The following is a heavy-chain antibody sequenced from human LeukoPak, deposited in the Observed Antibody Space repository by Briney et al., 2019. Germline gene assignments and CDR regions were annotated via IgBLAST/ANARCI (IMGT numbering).Heavy chain of an antibody. J-gene: IGHJ4*02. CDR1: GFTFSSYG. CDR3: ARDPPRYSSGWPFDY. V-gene: IGHV3-33*01. Sequence: GRSLRLSCAASGFTFSSYGMHWVRQAPGKGLGWVAVIWYDGSNKYYADSVKGRFTISRDNSKNTLYLQMNSLRAEDTAVYYCARDPPRYSSGWPFDYWGQGTLVTVSS. D-gene: IGHD6-19*01. CDR2: IWYDGSNK.